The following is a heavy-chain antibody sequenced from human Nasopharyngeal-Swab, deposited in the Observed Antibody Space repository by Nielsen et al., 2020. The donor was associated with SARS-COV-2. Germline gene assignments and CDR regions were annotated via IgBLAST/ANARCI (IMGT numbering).Heavy chain of an antibody. J-gene: IGHJ3*02. V-gene: IGHV1-8*01. Sequence: WVRQAPGQGLEWMGWMNPNSGNTGYAQKFQGRVTMTRNTSISTAYMELSSLRSEDTAVYYCARGVTGTVVVPAATDGGGGDDAFDIWGQGTMVTVSS. CDR3: ARGVTGTVVVPAATDGGGGDDAFDI. CDR2: MNPNSGNT. D-gene: IGHD2-2*01.